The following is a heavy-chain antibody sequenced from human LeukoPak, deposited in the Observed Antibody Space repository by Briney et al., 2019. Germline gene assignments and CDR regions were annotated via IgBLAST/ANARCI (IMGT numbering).Heavy chain of an antibody. D-gene: IGHD3-10*01. CDR1: GFTFSSYG. CDR2: ISYDGSNK. Sequence: GGSLRLSCAASGFTFSSYGMHWVRQAPGKGLEWVAVISYDGSNKYYADSVKGRFTISRDNSKNTLYLQMNSLRAEDTAVYYCAKDEYYGSGSYDTSFDYWGQGTLVTVSS. J-gene: IGHJ4*02. V-gene: IGHV3-30*18. CDR3: AKDEYYGSGSYDTSFDY.